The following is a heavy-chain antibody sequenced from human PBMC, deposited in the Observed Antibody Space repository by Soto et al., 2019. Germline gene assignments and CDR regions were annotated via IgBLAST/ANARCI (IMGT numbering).Heavy chain of an antibody. D-gene: IGHD2-8*01. CDR1: GYTFSRYG. CDR2: VSGYNGDT. Sequence: QGQLVQSGPEVKKPGASVKVSCTASGYTFSRYGISWVRQAPGQGLEWMGWVSGYNGDTKYAQKVQGRVTMTIDTSTYTAYMELRSLTSDDTAKYYCAKNGQPPYYYYGMDVWGQGTTVTVSS. J-gene: IGHJ6*02. V-gene: IGHV1-18*01. CDR3: AKNGQPPYYYYGMDV.